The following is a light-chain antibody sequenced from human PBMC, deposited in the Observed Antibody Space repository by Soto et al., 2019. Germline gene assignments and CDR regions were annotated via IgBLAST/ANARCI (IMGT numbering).Light chain of an antibody. J-gene: IGKJ4*01. CDR1: QSVSSSY. V-gene: IGKV3-20*01. Sequence: EIVLTQSPGTLSLSPGERATPSCRASQSVSSSYLAWYQQKPGQAPRLLIYGASSRATGIPDRFSGSGSGTDFTLTISRLEPEDFAEYYCHQYDSSPLTFGGGTKVEIK. CDR2: GAS. CDR3: HQYDSSPLT.